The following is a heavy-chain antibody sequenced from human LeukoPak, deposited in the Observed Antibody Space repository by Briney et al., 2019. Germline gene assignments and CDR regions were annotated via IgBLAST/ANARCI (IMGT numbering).Heavy chain of an antibody. CDR2: IDTSGNT. CDR3: ARGRKHYYYYYYMDV. D-gene: IGHD1-14*01. V-gene: IGHV4-4*07. CDR1: GGSISSYY. Sequence: PSETLSLTCTVSGGSISSYYWSWIRQPAGKGLEWIGRIDTSGNTNYKPSLKSRVTMSVDTSKNQFSLKLSSVTAADTAVYYCARGRKHYYYYYYMDVWGKGTTVTVSS. J-gene: IGHJ6*03.